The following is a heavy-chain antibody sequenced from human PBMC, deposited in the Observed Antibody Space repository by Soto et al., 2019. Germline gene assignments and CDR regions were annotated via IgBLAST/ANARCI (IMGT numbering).Heavy chain of an antibody. V-gene: IGHV4-59*12. D-gene: IGHD3-10*01. CDR2: IYNTGST. CDR1: GGSISNYY. CDR3: ARTCFDSGTYYNSCFDP. J-gene: IGHJ5*02. Sequence: PSETLSLTCTVSGGSISNYYWNWIRQSPGKGLEWIGSIYNTGSTSYNPSLKSRVTMSVDTYKNQFSLKLTSLTAADAAVYYCARTCFDSGTYYNSCFDPWGQGTLVTVSS.